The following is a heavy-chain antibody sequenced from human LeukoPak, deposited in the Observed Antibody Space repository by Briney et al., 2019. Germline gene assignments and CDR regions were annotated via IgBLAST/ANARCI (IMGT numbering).Heavy chain of an antibody. Sequence: ASVKVSCKASGYSFTGHFMHWVRQAPGQGLEWMAWINPNSGASNCAQKFQGRVSMTRDTSITTVYLEVSGLTSDDTAIYYCAREGYSVYDLGTFDVWGQGTLVTVSS. CDR1: GYSFTGHF. V-gene: IGHV1-2*02. J-gene: IGHJ3*01. CDR3: AREGYSVYDLGTFDV. CDR2: INPNSGAS. D-gene: IGHD5/OR15-5a*01.